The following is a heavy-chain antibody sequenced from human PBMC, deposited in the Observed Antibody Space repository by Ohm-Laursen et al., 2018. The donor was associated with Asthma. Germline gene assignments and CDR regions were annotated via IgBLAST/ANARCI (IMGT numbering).Heavy chain of an antibody. V-gene: IGHV3-30*04. D-gene: IGHD5-12*01. CDR1: GFTFSSYA. CDR2: ISYDGSNK. CDR3: ARDPSGYGLFVYYYYGMDV. J-gene: IGHJ6*02. Sequence: SLRLSCTASGFTFSSYAMHWVRQAPGKGLEWVAVISYDGSNKYYADSVKGRFTISRDNAKNSLYLQMNSLRDEDTAVYYCARDPSGYGLFVYYYYGMDVWGQGTTVTVSS.